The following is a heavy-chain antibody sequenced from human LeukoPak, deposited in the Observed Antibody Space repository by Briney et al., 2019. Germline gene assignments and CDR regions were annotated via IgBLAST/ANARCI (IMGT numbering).Heavy chain of an antibody. CDR3: TAYYFDY. CDR1: GFTFSSYG. CDR2: IWYDGSNK. Sequence: GGSLRLSCAASGFTFSSYGMHWVRQAPGKGLEWVAVIWYDGSNKYYADSVKGRFTISRDNSKNTLYLQTDSLRAEDTAVYYCTAYYFDYWGQGTLVTVSS. J-gene: IGHJ4*02. V-gene: IGHV3-33*01.